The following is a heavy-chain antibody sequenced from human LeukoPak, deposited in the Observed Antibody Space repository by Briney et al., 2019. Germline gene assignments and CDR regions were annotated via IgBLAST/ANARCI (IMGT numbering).Heavy chain of an antibody. V-gene: IGHV3-33*01. CDR3: ARGSDCGSTSCYGLFDY. Sequence: GGSLRLSCAASGFTFSSHGMHWVRQAPGKGLEWVAIMTFDGSNKYYADSVKGRFTISRDNSQNTLYLQMNSLRAEDTALYYCARGSDCGSTSCYGLFDYWGQGTLVTVSS. J-gene: IGHJ4*02. CDR1: GFTFSSHG. CDR2: MTFDGSNK. D-gene: IGHD2-2*01.